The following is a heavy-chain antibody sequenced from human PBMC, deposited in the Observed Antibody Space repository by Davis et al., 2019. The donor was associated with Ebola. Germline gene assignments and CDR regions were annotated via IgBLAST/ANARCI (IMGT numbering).Heavy chain of an antibody. CDR3: ARGVALQQGYFDY. CDR2: ISSSSSYI. J-gene: IGHJ4*02. Sequence: PGGSLRLSCAASGFTFSSYSMNWVRQAPGKGLEWVSSISSSSSYIYYADSVKGRFTISRDNAKNSLYLQMNSLRAEDTALYYCARGVALQQGYFDYWGQGTLVTVSS. V-gene: IGHV3-21*04. CDR1: GFTFSSYS. D-gene: IGHD3-3*01.